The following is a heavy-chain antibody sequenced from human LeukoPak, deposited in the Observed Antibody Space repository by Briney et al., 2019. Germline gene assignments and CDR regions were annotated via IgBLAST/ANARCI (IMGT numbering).Heavy chain of an antibody. CDR2: ISGSGGST. J-gene: IGHJ4*02. D-gene: IGHD5-12*01. CDR1: GFTFSSYA. Sequence: GGSLRLSCAASGFTFSSYAMSWVRQAPGKGLEWVSAISGSGGSTYYADSVKGRFTISRDSSKTPLFLQMNSLRAEDTAVYYCARDLSARYSGYDWEFDYWGQGTLVTVSS. V-gene: IGHV3-23*01. CDR3: ARDLSARYSGYDWEFDY.